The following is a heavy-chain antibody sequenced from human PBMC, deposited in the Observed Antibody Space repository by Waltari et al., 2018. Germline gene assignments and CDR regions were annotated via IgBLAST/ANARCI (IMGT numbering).Heavy chain of an antibody. V-gene: IGHV3-43D*03. CDR1: GFMFDDYA. CDR2: ISWDGGST. D-gene: IGHD1-26*01. Sequence: EVQLVESGGAVVQPGGSLRLSCAASGFMFDDYAMHWVRQAPGKGLEWVSLISWDGGSTYYADSVKGRFTISRDNSKNSLYLQMNSLRAEDTALYYCTKAAPGGSYGDAFDIWGQGTMVTVSS. CDR3: TKAAPGGSYGDAFDI. J-gene: IGHJ3*02.